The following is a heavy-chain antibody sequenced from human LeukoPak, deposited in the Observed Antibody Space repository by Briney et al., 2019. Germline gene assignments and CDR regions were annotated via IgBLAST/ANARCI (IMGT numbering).Heavy chain of an antibody. Sequence: SVKVSCKASEGTFSSYAISWVRQAPGQGLEWMGGIIPIFGTANYAQKFQGRVTITADESTSTAYMELSSLRSEDTAVYYCAREGDHTPLYRPYNWFDPWGQGTLVTVSS. D-gene: IGHD3-16*01. J-gene: IGHJ5*02. V-gene: IGHV1-69*13. CDR1: EGTFSSYA. CDR2: IIPIFGTA. CDR3: AREGDHTPLYRPYNWFDP.